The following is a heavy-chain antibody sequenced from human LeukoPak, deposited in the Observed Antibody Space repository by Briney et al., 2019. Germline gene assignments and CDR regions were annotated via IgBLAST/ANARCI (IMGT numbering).Heavy chain of an antibody. CDR1: GGTFSSYA. CDR2: IIPIFGTA. CDR3: ARNGCSSTSCYLDLNWFDP. D-gene: IGHD2-2*01. Sequence: SVKVSCKASGGTFSSYAINWVRQAPGQGLEWMGGIIPIFGTANYEQKFQGRVTITADESTSTAYMELSSLRSEDTAVYYCARNGCSSTSCYLDLNWFDPWGQGTLVTVSS. J-gene: IGHJ5*02. V-gene: IGHV1-69*13.